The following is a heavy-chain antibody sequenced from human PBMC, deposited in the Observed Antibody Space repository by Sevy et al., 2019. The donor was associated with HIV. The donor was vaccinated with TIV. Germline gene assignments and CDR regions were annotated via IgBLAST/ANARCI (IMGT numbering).Heavy chain of an antibody. V-gene: IGHV1-18*01. D-gene: IGHD3-3*01. CDR1: GYTFTSYG. CDR3: AGDAHSGYYDFWSGYRYGMDV. Sequence: ASVKVSCKASGYTFTSYGISWVRQAPGQGLEWMGWISAYNGNTNYAQKLQGRVTMTTDTSTSTAYMELRSLRSDDTAVYYWAGDAHSGYYDFWSGYRYGMDVWGQGTTVTVSS. CDR2: ISAYNGNT. J-gene: IGHJ6*02.